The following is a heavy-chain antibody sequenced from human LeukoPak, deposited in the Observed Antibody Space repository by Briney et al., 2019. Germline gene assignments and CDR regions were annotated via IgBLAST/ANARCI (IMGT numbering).Heavy chain of an antibody. J-gene: IGHJ6*04. V-gene: IGHV3-48*02. D-gene: IGHD5-12*01. Sequence: GGSLRLSCAASGFTFSSYSMNWVRQAPGKGLEWVSYISSSSSTIYYADSVKGRFTISKDFSRNTLHLQMHSLRDDDTAVYYCAKEGDEFRGYLDVWGKGTTVTVSS. CDR3: AKEGDEFRGYLDV. CDR1: GFTFSSYS. CDR2: ISSSSSTI.